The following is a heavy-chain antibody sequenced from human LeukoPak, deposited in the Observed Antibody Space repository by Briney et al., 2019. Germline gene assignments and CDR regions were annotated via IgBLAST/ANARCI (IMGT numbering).Heavy chain of an antibody. V-gene: IGHV1-69*05. D-gene: IGHD3-3*01. CDR2: TIPIFGTA. Sequence: ASVKVSCKASGGTFSSYAISWVRQAPGQGLEWMGGTIPIFGTANYAQKFQGRVTITTDESTSTAYMELRSLRSDDTAVYYCAREGTYYDFWSGYYSPKTLDYWGQGTLVTVSS. J-gene: IGHJ4*02. CDR1: GGTFSSYA. CDR3: AREGTYYDFWSGYYSPKTLDY.